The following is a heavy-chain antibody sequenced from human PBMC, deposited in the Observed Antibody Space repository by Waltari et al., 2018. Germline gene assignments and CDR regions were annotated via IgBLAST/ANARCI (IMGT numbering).Heavy chain of an antibody. CDR2: LHYSGST. V-gene: IGHV4-59*01. J-gene: IGHJ6*03. D-gene: IGHD6-13*01. CDR1: GGSISSYY. Sequence: QVQLQESGPGLVKPSETLSLTCTVSGGSISSYYWSWIRQHPGTGLEWIGYLHYSGSTNYHPSLMSRVTISVDTSKNQFSLKLSSVTAADTAVYYFARGVPGGGQQLVAYYYYMDVWGKGTTVTVSS. CDR3: ARGVPGGGQQLVAYYYYMDV.